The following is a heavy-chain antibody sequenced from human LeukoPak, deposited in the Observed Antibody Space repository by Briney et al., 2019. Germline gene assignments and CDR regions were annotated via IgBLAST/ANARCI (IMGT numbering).Heavy chain of an antibody. CDR2: ISSTSKYI. CDR1: GFAFCDDS. J-gene: IGHJ6*02. Sequence: GGSLRLSCVASGFAFCDDSMNWVRQPPGKGLEWVSSISSTSKYIYYADSVKGRFTISRDNAKNSLYLQMNSLRAEDTAVYYCAGGYYYGMDVWGQGTTVTVSS. CDR3: AGGYYYGMDV. V-gene: IGHV3-21*01.